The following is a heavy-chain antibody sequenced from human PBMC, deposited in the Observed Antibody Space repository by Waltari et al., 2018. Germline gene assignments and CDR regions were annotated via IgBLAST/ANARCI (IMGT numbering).Heavy chain of an antibody. V-gene: IGHV4-39*02. CDR3: ARESARKGIAAAGKSRGAFDI. Sequence: QLQLQESGPGLVKPSETLSLTCTVSGGSISSSSYYWGWIRQPPGKGLAWIGSIYYSGSTYYNPSLKSRVTISVDTSKNQFSLKLSSVTAADTAVYYCARESARKGIAAAGKSRGAFDIWGQGTMVTVSS. CDR1: GGSISSSSYY. CDR2: IYYSGST. D-gene: IGHD6-13*01. J-gene: IGHJ3*02.